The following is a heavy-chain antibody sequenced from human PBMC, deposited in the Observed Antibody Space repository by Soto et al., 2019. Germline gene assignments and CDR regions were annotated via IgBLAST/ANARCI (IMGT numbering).Heavy chain of an antibody. V-gene: IGHV3-21*01. J-gene: IGHJ4*02. CDR3: ARDWDDTIFGVVIIPGPPTYYFDY. Sequence: GGSLRLSCAASGFTFSSYSMNWVRQAPGKGLEWVSSISSSSSYIYYADSVKGRFTISRDNAKNSLYLQMNSLRAEDTAVYYCARDWDDTIFGVVIIPGPPTYYFDYWGQGTLVTVSS. D-gene: IGHD3-3*01. CDR2: ISSSSSYI. CDR1: GFTFSSYS.